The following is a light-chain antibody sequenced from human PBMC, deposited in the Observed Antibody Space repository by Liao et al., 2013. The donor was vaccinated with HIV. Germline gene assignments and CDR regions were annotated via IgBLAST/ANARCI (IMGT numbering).Light chain of an antibody. CDR2: QDS. V-gene: IGLV3-1*01. CDR1: KLGDKY. J-gene: IGLJ3*02. CDR3: QAWDSSIWV. Sequence: SYDLTQSSSVSVSPGQTASITCSGDKLGDKYACWYQQRPGQSPVLVIYQDSKRPSGIPERFSGSNSGNTATLTISGTQAMDEADYYCQAWDSSIWVFGGGTKLTV.